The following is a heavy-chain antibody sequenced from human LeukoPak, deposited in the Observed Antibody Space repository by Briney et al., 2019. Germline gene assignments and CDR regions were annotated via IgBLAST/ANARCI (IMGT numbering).Heavy chain of an antibody. D-gene: IGHD1-20*01. CDR1: GGPVSSSSYY. CDR2: GDYSGSS. Sequence: PSETLSLTCSVSGGPVSSSSYYWGWIRQPPGKGLEWIASGDYSGSSYYSPTLKSRVTMSLDTSKNQFSLKVTSVTAADTAFYYCARVSFTNWNPSYSDYWGQGNLVTVSS. V-gene: IGHV4-39*07. J-gene: IGHJ4*02. CDR3: ARVSFTNWNPSYSDY.